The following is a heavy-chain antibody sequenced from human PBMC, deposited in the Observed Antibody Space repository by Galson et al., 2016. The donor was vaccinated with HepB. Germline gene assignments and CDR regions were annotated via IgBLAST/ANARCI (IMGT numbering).Heavy chain of an antibody. Sequence: SLRLSCAASGFTFSSYGMHWVRQAPGKGLEWVAVIWYDGSNKYYADSVKGRFTISRDNSKNTVYLQMNSLRVEDTAVYYCVRDRCSNGVCYGFDYWGQGTLVTVSS. J-gene: IGHJ4*02. D-gene: IGHD2-8*01. CDR2: IWYDGSNK. V-gene: IGHV3-33*01. CDR3: VRDRCSNGVCYGFDY. CDR1: GFTFSSYG.